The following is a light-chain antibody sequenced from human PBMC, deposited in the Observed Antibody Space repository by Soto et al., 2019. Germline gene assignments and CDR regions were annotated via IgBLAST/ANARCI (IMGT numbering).Light chain of an antibody. CDR2: EGS. CDR1: SSDVGSYNL. Sequence: QSVLTQPASVPGSPGQSITISCTGTSSDVGSYNLVSWYQQHPGKAPKLMIYEGSKRPSGVSNRFSGSKSGNTASLTISGLQAEDEADYYCCSYAGSSTFVFGGGTKLTVL. J-gene: IGLJ2*01. CDR3: CSYAGSSTFV. V-gene: IGLV2-23*03.